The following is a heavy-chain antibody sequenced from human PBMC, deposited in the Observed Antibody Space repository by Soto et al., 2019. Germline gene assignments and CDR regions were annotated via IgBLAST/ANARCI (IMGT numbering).Heavy chain of an antibody. CDR3: TRDHYDSSGYYRFDY. Sequence: ASVKVSCKVSGYTLSELSMHWVRQAPGKGLEWMGRFDPEDGQTIYAQKFQGRVTMTGDTSADTVYMELSSLRSGDTAIYYCTRDHYDSSGYYRFDYWGQGTPVTVSS. V-gene: IGHV1-24*01. CDR2: FDPEDGQT. CDR1: GYTLSELS. J-gene: IGHJ4*02. D-gene: IGHD3-22*01.